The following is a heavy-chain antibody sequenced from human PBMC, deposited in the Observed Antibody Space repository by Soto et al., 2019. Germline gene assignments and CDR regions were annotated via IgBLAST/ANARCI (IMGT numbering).Heavy chain of an antibody. CDR3: ARDLSSGWLGDY. CDR1: GFIFTTYA. Sequence: GGSQRLSCAASGFIFTTYAMHWVRQAPGKGLEWVAVVAYDGTNDYYADSVKGRFTISRDNSKDTLYLQMNSLRAEDTAVYYCARDLSSGWLGDYWGQGTLVTVSS. D-gene: IGHD6-19*01. CDR2: VAYDGTND. J-gene: IGHJ4*02. V-gene: IGHV3-30-3*01.